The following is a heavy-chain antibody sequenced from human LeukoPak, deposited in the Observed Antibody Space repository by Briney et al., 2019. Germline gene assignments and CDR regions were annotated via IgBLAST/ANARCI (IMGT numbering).Heavy chain of an antibody. CDR1: GYTFTSYD. Sequence: AASVKVSCKASGYTFTSYDINWVRQATGQGLEWMGWMNPNRGNTGYAQKFQGRVTMTRNTSISTAYMELSSLRSEDTAVYYCARNYDFWSGPDYWGQGTLVTVSS. D-gene: IGHD3-3*01. CDR2: MNPNRGNT. V-gene: IGHV1-8*01. J-gene: IGHJ4*02. CDR3: ARNYDFWSGPDY.